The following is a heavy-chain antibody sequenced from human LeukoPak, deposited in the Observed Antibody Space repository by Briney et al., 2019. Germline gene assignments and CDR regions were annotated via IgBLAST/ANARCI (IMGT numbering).Heavy chain of an antibody. V-gene: IGHV3-23*01. D-gene: IGHD2-15*01. CDR2: ISGSGGST. J-gene: IGHJ3*02. Sequence: PGGSLRLSCAASGFTFSSYAMSWVRQAPGKGLEWDSAISGSGGSTYYADSVKGRFTISRDNSKNTLYLQMNSLRAEDTAVYYCAKDREGSPDAFDIWGQGTMVTVSS. CDR1: GFTFSSYA. CDR3: AKDREGSPDAFDI.